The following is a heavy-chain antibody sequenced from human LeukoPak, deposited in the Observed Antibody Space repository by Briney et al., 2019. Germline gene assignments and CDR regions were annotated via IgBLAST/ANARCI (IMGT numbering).Heavy chain of an antibody. D-gene: IGHD3-10*01. J-gene: IGHJ4*02. CDR1: GYTFTGYY. Sequence: ASVKVSCKASGYTFTGYYMHWVRQAPGQGLEWMGWINPNSGGTNYAQKFQGRVTMTRDTSISTAYMELSRLRSDDTAVYYCARDSPTSSYHYGSGNGRDYWGQGTLVTVSS. CDR2: INPNSGGT. CDR3: ARDSPTSSYHYGSGNGRDY. V-gene: IGHV1-2*02.